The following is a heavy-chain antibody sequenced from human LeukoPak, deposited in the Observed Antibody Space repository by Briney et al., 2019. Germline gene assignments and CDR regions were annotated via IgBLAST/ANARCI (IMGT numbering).Heavy chain of an antibody. D-gene: IGHD3-22*01. CDR3: ARDPASVTDSSGYYLGFN. CDR1: GYTFTGYY. V-gene: IGHV1-2*02. J-gene: IGHJ4*02. CDR2: INPNSGGT. Sequence: ASVKVSCKASGYTFTGYYMHWVRQAPGQGLEWMGWINPNSGGTNYAQKFQGRVTMTRDTSISTAYMELSRLRSDDTAVYYRARDPASVTDSSGYYLGFNWGQGTLVTVSS.